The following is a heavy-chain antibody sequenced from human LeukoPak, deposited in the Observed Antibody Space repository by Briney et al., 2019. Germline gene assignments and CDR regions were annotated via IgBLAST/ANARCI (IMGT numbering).Heavy chain of an antibody. CDR2: IKQDGSEK. Sequence: PGGSLRLSCAASGFTFSSYWMSWVRQAPGKGLEWVANIKQDGSEKYYVDSVKGRFTISRDNAKNSLYLQMNSLRAEDTAVYYCARDAGSGWSYFDYWGQGTLVTVSS. J-gene: IGHJ4*02. V-gene: IGHV3-7*01. CDR1: GFTFSSYW. D-gene: IGHD6-19*01. CDR3: ARDAGSGWSYFDY.